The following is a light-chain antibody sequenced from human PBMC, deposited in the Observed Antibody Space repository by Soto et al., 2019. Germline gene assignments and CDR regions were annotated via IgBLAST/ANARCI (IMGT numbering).Light chain of an antibody. V-gene: IGLV1-40*01. Sequence: QCVLTQPPSVSGAPGQRVTISCTGSSSNIGAGYDVHWYQQLPGTAPKLLVSGNTNRPSGVPDRFSGSKSGTSASLAITGLQAEDEADYYCQSFDSSLSGWVFGGGTKLTVL. CDR3: QSFDSSLSGWV. CDR2: GNT. CDR1: SSNIGAGYD. J-gene: IGLJ3*02.